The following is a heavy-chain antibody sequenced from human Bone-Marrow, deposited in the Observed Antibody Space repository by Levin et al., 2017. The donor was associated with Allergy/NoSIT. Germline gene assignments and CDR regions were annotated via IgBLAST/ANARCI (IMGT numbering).Heavy chain of an antibody. J-gene: IGHJ3*02. D-gene: IGHD2/OR15-2a*01. CDR2: INPNSGGT. CDR1: GYTFTGYY. Sequence: ASVKVSCKASGYTFTGYYMHWVRQAPGQGLEWMGWINPNSGGTNYAQKFQGRVTMTRDTSISTAYMELSRLRSDDTAVYYCAREEELSDAFDIWGQGTMVTVSS. CDR3: AREEELSDAFDI. V-gene: IGHV1-2*02.